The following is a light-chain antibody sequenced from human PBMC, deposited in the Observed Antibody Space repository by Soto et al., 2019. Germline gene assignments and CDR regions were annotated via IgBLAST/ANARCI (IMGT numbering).Light chain of an antibody. CDR1: QNIRSR. J-gene: IGKJ1*01. CDR3: QQYTNTNNPWM. V-gene: IGKV1-5*01. Sequence: DFQMTQSPSTPSASVGDRVTITCRASQNIRSRLAWFQQKPGKAPKLLTYDASSLESGVPQRFSGSGSGTEFTLIISGLQPDDYATYYCQQYTNTNNPWMFGQGTRWIS. CDR2: DAS.